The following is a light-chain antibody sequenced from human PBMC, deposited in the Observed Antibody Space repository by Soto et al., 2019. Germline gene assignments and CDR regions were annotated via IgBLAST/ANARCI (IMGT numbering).Light chain of an antibody. CDR3: SSYAGANSVV. J-gene: IGLJ2*01. V-gene: IGLV2-8*01. CDR1: SSDVGGYYY. Sequence: QSALTQPPSASGSPGQSVTISCTGMSSDVGGYYYVSWYQQHPGKAPKLMIYEVSKRPSGVPDRFSGSKSGNTASLTVSGLQAEDEADYYCSSYAGANSVVFGGGTKLTVL. CDR2: EVS.